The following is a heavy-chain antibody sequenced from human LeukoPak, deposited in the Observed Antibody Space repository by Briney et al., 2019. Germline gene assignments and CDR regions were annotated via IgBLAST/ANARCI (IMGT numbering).Heavy chain of an antibody. CDR3: ATITVTTTLNY. V-gene: IGHV4-4*09. CDR1: GGSFSGYY. Sequence: SETLSLTCAVYGGSFSGYYWSWIRQPPGKGLEWIGYIYSSGSINYNPSLKSRVTISVDTSKNQFSLKLSSVTAADTAVYYCATITVTTTLNYWGQGTLVTVSS. D-gene: IGHD4-17*01. J-gene: IGHJ4*02. CDR2: IYSSGSI.